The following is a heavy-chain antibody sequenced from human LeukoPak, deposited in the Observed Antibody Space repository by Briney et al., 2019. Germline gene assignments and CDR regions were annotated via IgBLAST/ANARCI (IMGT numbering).Heavy chain of an antibody. CDR2: IKQDGSEK. Sequence: GGSLRLSCAASGFAFSSYWMSWVRQAPGKGLEWVAHIKQDGSEKYYVDSVKGRFTISRDNAKNSLYLQMNSLRAEDTAVYYCARERDYYDSSGDAFDIWGQGTMVTVSS. D-gene: IGHD3-22*01. V-gene: IGHV3-7*01. CDR1: GFAFSSYW. J-gene: IGHJ3*02. CDR3: ARERDYYDSSGDAFDI.